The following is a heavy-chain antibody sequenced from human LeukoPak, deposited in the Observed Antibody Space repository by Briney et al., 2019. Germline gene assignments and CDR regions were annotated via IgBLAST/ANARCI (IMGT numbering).Heavy chain of an antibody. J-gene: IGHJ4*02. CDR3: ARGPLAYCGGDCSVPFDY. CDR1: GYTFTSYA. CDR2: INAGNGNT. V-gene: IGHV1-3*03. Sequence: ASVKVSCKASGYTFTSYAMHWVRQAPGQRLEWMGWINAGNGNTKYSQEFQGRVTITRDTSASTAYMELSSLRSEDMAVYYCARGPLAYCGGDCSVPFDYWGQGTPVTVSS. D-gene: IGHD2-21*02.